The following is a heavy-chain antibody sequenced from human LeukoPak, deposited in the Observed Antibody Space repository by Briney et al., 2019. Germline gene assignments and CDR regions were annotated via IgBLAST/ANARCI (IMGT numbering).Heavy chain of an antibody. D-gene: IGHD4-17*01. CDR3: AKEGTDYGDYPYFFDY. J-gene: IGHJ4*02. V-gene: IGHV3-30*18. CDR1: GFTFSDSG. CDR2: ISFDGSRR. Sequence: GRSLRLSCAASGFTFSDSGMHWVRQAPGKGLEWVAIISFDGSRRFYADSVRGRFTVSRDNSKNTLFLQMDSLSANDTGVYYCAKEGTDYGDYPYFFDYWGQGTLVTVSS.